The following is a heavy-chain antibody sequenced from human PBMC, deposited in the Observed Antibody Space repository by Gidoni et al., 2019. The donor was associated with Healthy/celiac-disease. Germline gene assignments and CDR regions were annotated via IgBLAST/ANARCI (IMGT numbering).Heavy chain of an antibody. CDR3: ARGGGTWIQLFFFDY. D-gene: IGHD5-18*01. V-gene: IGHV4-34*01. J-gene: IGHJ4*02. CDR1: GGSFGGYY. CDR2: INHSGST. Sequence: QVQLQQWGAGLLKPSETLSLTCAVYGGSFGGYYWSWLRQPPGKGLEWIGEINHSGSTNYNPSLKSRVTISVDTSKNQFSLKLSSVTAADTAVYYCARGGGTWIQLFFFDYWGQGTLVTVSS.